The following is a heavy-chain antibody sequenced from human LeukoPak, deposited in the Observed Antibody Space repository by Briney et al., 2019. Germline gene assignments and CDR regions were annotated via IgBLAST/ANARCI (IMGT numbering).Heavy chain of an antibody. J-gene: IGHJ4*02. V-gene: IGHV3-33*01. CDR1: GFTFSTYG. D-gene: IGHD1-26*01. CDR3: ARASGPFDY. Sequence: GGSLRLSRATSGFTFSTYGIHWVRQAPGKGLEWVAVIWPDGSNKYYADSVKGRFTISRDNSKNTLYLQMNSLRAEDTAVYYCARASGPFDYWGQGTLVTVSS. CDR2: IWPDGSNK.